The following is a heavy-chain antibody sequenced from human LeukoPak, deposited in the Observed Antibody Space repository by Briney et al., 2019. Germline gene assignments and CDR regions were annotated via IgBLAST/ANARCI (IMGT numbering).Heavy chain of an antibody. CDR2: IYYSGST. J-gene: IGHJ4*02. D-gene: IGHD2-2*01. Sequence: QPPGXGLXWIGSIYYSGSTYYSPSLKSRVTISVDTSKNQFSLKLRSVTAADTAVYYCATGDVVVPTAAQRPLDYWGQGTRVTVSS. CDR3: ATGDVVVPTAAQRPLDY. V-gene: IGHV4-39*01.